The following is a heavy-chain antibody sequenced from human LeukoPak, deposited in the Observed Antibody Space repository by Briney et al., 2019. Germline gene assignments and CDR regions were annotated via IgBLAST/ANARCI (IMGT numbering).Heavy chain of an antibody. CDR3: ARDSFPYCSSTSCINWFDP. V-gene: IGHV3-30*04. CDR1: GFTFSSYA. J-gene: IGHJ5*02. Sequence: PGGSLRLSCAASGFTFSSYAMHWVRQAPGKGLEWVAVISYDGSNKYYADSVKGRFTISRDNSKNTLYLQMNSLRAEDTAVYYCARDSFPYCSSTSCINWFDPWGQGTLVTVSS. D-gene: IGHD2-2*01. CDR2: ISYDGSNK.